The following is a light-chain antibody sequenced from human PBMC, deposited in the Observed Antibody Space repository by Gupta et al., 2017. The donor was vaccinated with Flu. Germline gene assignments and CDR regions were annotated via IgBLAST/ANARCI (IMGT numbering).Light chain of an antibody. CDR3: AVWDDSLSAWV. CDR2: RNN. V-gene: IGLV1-47*01. J-gene: IGLJ3*02. Sequence: QSVLTQPPSASGTPGQRVTIPCSGSSSNIGSDYVYWYQQLPGTAPKLLIYRNNQRPSGVPDRFSGSKSGTSASLAISGLRSEDEADYYCAVWDDSLSAWVFGGGTKLTVL. CDR1: SSNIGSDY.